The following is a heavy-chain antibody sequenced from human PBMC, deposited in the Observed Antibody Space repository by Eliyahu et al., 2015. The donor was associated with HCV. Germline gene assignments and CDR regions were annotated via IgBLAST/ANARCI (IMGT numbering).Heavy chain of an antibody. Sequence: EVQLVQSGAEVKKPGESLKISCXGSGYSFTSYWIGWVXQMPGKGLEWMGIIYPGDSDTRYSPSFQGQVTISADKSISTAYLQWSSLKASDTAMYYCARPVTSRKTTVTAVAFDIWGQGTMVTVSS. CDR2: IYPGDSDT. CDR3: ARPVTSRKTTVTAVAFDI. CDR1: GYSFTSYW. V-gene: IGHV5-51*01. J-gene: IGHJ3*02. D-gene: IGHD4-17*01.